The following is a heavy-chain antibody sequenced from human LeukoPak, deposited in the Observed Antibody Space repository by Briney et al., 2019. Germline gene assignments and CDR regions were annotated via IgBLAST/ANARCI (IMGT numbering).Heavy chain of an antibody. CDR2: IHPASGNK. Sequence: ASVKVSCKASGYTFTEHFSHWVRQAPGQGLQYMGWIHPASGNKDYAHMFRGGAILTRDTHAPSTDMVLSGLTADAAAVYYCPRDLRPVNLWGQGTLVTVS. CDR3: PRDLRPVNL. CDR1: GYTFTEHF. D-gene: IGHD4-17*01. J-gene: IGHJ4*01. V-gene: IGHV1-2*02.